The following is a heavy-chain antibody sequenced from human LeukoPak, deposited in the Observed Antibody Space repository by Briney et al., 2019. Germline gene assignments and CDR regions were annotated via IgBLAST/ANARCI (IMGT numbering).Heavy chain of an antibody. CDR3: ARGQRITMTD. V-gene: IGHV4-34*01. CDR1: GGSFSAYY. D-gene: IGHD3-22*01. Sequence: ASETLSLTCAVYGGSFSAYYWSWIRQPPGKGLEWIGEINHSGSTNYNSSLKSRVAISVDTSRNQFSLRLSSVTAADTAVYYCARGQRITMTDWGQGTLVTVSS. CDR2: INHSGST. J-gene: IGHJ4*02.